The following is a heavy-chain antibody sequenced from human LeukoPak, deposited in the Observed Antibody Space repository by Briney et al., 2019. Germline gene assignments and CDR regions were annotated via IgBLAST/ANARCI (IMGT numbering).Heavy chain of an antibody. CDR2: IYPGDSDT. CDR1: GYSFTNYW. J-gene: IGHJ4*02. V-gene: IGHV5-51*01. CDR3: ARGGYYDSSGYRYFDY. D-gene: IGHD3-22*01. Sequence: GESLKISCKGSGYSFTNYWIGWVRQMPGKGLEWMGIIYPGDSDTRYSPSFQGQVTISADKSISTAYLQWSSLKASDTAMYYCARGGYYDSSGYRYFDYWGQGTLVTVSS.